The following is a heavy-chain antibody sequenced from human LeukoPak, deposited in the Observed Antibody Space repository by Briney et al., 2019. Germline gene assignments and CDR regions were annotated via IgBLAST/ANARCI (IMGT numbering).Heavy chain of an antibody. CDR3: ARFSGPDPDNWFDP. V-gene: IGHV3-33*01. D-gene: IGHD1-26*01. CDR2: IWYDGSNK. J-gene: IGHJ5*02. CDR1: GFTFSSYG. Sequence: PGGSLRLSCAASGFTFSSYGMHWVRQAPGKGLEWVAVIWYDGSNKYYADSVKGRFTISRDNSKNTLYLQMNSLRAEDTAVYYCARFSGPDPDNWFDPWGQGTLVTVSS.